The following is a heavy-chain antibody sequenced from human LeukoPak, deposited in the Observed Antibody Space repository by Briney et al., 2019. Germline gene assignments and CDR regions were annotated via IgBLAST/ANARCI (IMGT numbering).Heavy chain of an antibody. V-gene: IGHV3-33*01. D-gene: IGHD3-22*01. CDR3: ARGVMYYDSSGYLFDY. Sequence: GESLKISCAASGFTFSSYGMHWVRQAPGRGLEWVAIIWYGGSNKYYADSVKGRFTISRDNSKNTLYLQMNSLRAEDTAVYYCARGVMYYDSSGYLFDYWGQGILVTVSS. J-gene: IGHJ4*02. CDR1: GFTFSSYG. CDR2: IWYGGSNK.